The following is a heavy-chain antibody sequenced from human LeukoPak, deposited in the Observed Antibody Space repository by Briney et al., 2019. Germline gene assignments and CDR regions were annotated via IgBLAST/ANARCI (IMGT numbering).Heavy chain of an antibody. D-gene: IGHD3-9*01. CDR1: GFTFSSYS. CDR3: AKGKVTAGYYILDWYFDL. J-gene: IGHJ2*01. CDR2: ISWNSGSI. V-gene: IGHV3-9*01. Sequence: GGSLRLSCAASGFTFSSYSMNWVRQAPGKGLEWVSGISWNSGSIGYADSVKGRFTISRDNAKNSLYLQMNSLRAEDTALYYCAKGKVTAGYYILDWYFDLWGRGTLVTVSS.